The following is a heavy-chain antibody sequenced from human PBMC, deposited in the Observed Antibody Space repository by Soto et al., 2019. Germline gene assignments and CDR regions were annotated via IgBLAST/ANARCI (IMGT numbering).Heavy chain of an antibody. CDR1: GFAVSSKY. D-gene: IGHD6-19*01. CDR2: IYGGGTP. J-gene: IGHJ4*02. Sequence: EVQLVESGGGSIQPGGSLRLSCAASGFAVSSKYMTWVRQAPGKGLEWVSVIYGGGTPYYADSVKGRFTISRDTSKNTLYLQMNSLRAEDTVVYYCVQTTGWPGFDFWGQGTLVTVSS. V-gene: IGHV3-53*01. CDR3: VQTTGWPGFDF.